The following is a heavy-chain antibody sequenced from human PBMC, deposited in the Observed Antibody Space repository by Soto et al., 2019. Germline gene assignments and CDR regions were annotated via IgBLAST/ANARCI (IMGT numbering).Heavy chain of an antibody. CDR3: TRDMVRGMDV. CDR2: IYSGGST. V-gene: IGHV3-66*01. Sequence: EVQLVESGGGLVQPGGCLRLSCAASGFSVSSNYMSWVRQAPGKGLEWVSVIYSGGSTYYADSVKGRFTISRDNSKNTLYLQISSLRAEETAVYYCTRDMVRGMDVWGQGTTVTVSS. CDR1: GFSVSSNY. J-gene: IGHJ6*02. D-gene: IGHD3-10*01.